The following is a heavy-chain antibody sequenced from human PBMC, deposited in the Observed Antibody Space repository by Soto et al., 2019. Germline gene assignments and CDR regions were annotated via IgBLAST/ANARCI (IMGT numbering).Heavy chain of an antibody. CDR3: AATGGNYFGLDV. J-gene: IGHJ6*02. V-gene: IGHV1-69*06. CDR1: GGTFSSYA. Sequence: GASVKVSCKASGGTFSSYAISWVRQAPGQGLEWMGGIIPIFGTANYAQKFQDRVTMTADTSTRTAFMEVRSLTSDDTGVYFCAATGGNYFGLDVWGQGTTVTVSS. CDR2: IIPIFGTA. D-gene: IGHD2-8*02.